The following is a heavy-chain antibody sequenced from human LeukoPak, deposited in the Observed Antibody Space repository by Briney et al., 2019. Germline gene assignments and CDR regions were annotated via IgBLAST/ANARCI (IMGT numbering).Heavy chain of an antibody. CDR3: ARDTDDIWDY. CDR2: INPNSGGT. D-gene: IGHD3-9*01. CDR1: GFTFSSSA. V-gene: IGHV1-2*02. Sequence: GASVKVSCKASGFTFSSSAMQWVRQARGQRLEWMGWINPNSGGTNYAQKFQGRVTMTRDTSISTAYMELSRLRSDDTAVYYCARDTDDIWDYWGQGTLVTVSS. J-gene: IGHJ4*02.